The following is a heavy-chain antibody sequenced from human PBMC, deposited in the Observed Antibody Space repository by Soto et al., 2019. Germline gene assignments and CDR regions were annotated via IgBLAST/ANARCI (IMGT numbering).Heavy chain of an antibody. CDR2: ISAYSGNA. J-gene: IGHJ4*02. CDR3: ARVSDIVRHFGY. V-gene: IGHV1-18*01. Sequence: QVQLVQSGAEVKKPGASVKVSCKASGYTFTNYGITWVRQAPGQGLEWMGWISAYSGNANYAQKLQGRVTMTTDTSTSTAYMELRSLTSDDTAVYYCARVSDIVRHFGYWGQGTLVTVSS. CDR1: GYTFTNYG. D-gene: IGHD2-15*01.